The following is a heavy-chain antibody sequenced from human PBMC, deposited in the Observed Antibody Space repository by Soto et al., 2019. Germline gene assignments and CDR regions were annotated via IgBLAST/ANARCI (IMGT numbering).Heavy chain of an antibody. J-gene: IGHJ4*02. Sequence: PSAPLALTCSVAGGSIISYYRSWIRQPPGKGLEWIVYIYYSGSTNYNPSLKSRVTISVDTSKNQFSLKRSSVTAADPAVYYCARASPTYYYDSSGYDYWGQGTLVTVSS. V-gene: IGHV4-59*01. CDR1: GGSIISYY. CDR3: ARASPTYYYDSSGYDY. CDR2: IYYSGST. D-gene: IGHD3-22*01.